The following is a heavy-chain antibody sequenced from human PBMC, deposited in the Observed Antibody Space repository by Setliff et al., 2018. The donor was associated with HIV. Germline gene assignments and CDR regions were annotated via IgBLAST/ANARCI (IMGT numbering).Heavy chain of an antibody. Sequence: GGSLRLSCAASGFTFSDYSMSWVRQAPGKGLEWVSYISSSSNTIYYADSVKGRFTISRDNAKNSLYLQMNSLRAEDTAVYYCARGIYTGYDHFDYWGQGTLVTVSS. CDR2: ISSSSNTI. CDR1: GFTFSDYS. CDR3: ARGIYTGYDHFDY. V-gene: IGHV3-48*01. J-gene: IGHJ4*02. D-gene: IGHD5-12*01.